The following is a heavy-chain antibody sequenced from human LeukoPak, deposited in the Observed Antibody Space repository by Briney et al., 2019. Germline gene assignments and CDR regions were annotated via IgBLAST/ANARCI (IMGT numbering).Heavy chain of an antibody. V-gene: IGHV3-23*01. J-gene: IGHJ4*02. CDR3: VKDMKIKAAGYYFDY. CDR1: GFTFSSYA. Sequence: PGGSLRLSCAASGFTFSSYAMSWVRQAPGKGLEWVSAIGSGGSTYYADSVRGRFTISRDNSKNTVYLQMNSLRAEDTAVFYCVKDMKIKAAGYYFDYWGQGTLVTVSS. D-gene: IGHD6-13*01. CDR2: IGSGGST.